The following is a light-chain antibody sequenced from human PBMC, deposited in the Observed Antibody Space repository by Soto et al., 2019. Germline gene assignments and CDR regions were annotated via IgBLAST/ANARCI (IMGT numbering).Light chain of an antibody. V-gene: IGKV4-1*01. J-gene: IGKJ1*01. CDR1: QSLLYSSNNKNY. CDR3: QQYYANPRT. Sequence: DIVMTQSPDSLAVSLGERATINCRSSQSLLYSSNNKNYLAWYQQKPGQPPKLLVYWASTRESGVPDRFSGSGSVTDFTLTISSLQTEDVAVYYCQQYYANPRTFGQGTKV. CDR2: WAS.